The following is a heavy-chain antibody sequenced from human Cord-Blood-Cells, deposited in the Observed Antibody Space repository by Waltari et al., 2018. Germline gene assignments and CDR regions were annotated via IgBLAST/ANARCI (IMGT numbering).Heavy chain of an antibody. CDR3: ALSIAAAGTRGAFDI. Sequence: QVQLVQSGAEVKKPGASVKVSCKASGYTFTGYYMHWVRQAPGQGLEWMGWINPNSGGTKYAKRFQGRVTMTRDTSISTAYMELSRLRSDDTAVYYCALSIAAAGTRGAFDIWGQGTMVTVSS. J-gene: IGHJ3*02. V-gene: IGHV1-2*02. CDR1: GYTFTGYY. D-gene: IGHD6-13*01. CDR2: INPNSGGT.